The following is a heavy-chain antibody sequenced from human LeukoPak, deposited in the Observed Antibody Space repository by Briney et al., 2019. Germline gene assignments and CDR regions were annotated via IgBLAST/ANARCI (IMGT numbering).Heavy chain of an antibody. Sequence: PGRSLRLSCAASGFTFSSYAVNWVRQAPGKGLEWVAVISYDGSNKYYADSVKGRFTISRDNSKNTLYLQMNSLRAEDTAVYYCAREEWFGDYRRYYFDYWGQGTLVTVSS. V-gene: IGHV3-30-3*01. J-gene: IGHJ4*02. D-gene: IGHD3-10*01. CDR3: AREEWFGDYRRYYFDY. CDR1: GFTFSSYA. CDR2: ISYDGSNK.